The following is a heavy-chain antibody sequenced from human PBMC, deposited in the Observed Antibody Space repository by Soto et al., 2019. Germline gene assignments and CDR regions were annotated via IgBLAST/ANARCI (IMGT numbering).Heavy chain of an antibody. CDR1: GGSFSGYY. D-gene: IGHD6-13*01. Sequence: SETRALTCAVSGGSFSGYYWSWIRQPPGKGLEWIGEINHSGSTNYNPSLKSRVTISVDTSKNQFSLKLSSVTAADTAVYYCARDGYSSPRWNYYYYMDVWGKGTTVTVSS. J-gene: IGHJ6*03. V-gene: IGHV4-34*01. CDR3: ARDGYSSPRWNYYYYMDV. CDR2: INHSGST.